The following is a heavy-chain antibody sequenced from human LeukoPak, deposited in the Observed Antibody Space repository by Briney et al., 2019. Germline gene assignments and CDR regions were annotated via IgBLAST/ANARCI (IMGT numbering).Heavy chain of an antibody. CDR2: ISSSSSYI. J-gene: IGHJ4*02. CDR1: GFTFSSYT. V-gene: IGHV3-21*01. CDR3: ARDPGSGWYVGYFDY. D-gene: IGHD6-19*01. Sequence: PGGSLRLSCAASGFTFSSYTMNWVRQAPGKGLEWVSSISSSSSYIYYADSVKGRFTISRDNAKNSLYLQMNSLRAEDTAVYYCARDPGSGWYVGYFDYWGQGTLVTVSS.